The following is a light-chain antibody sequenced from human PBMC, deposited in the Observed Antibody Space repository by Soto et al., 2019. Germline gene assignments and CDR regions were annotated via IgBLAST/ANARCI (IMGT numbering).Light chain of an antibody. CDR1: QTVSRN. V-gene: IGKV3-20*01. Sequence: EVVSPPSKANLSWSPVEMSPLSFRASQTVSRNLAWYQQRPGQPKRLLIYDISNRATGVTARFSGSGSGTDFTLNISRLETEDFAVYYCQQYGSSTWTFGPGTQV. CDR2: DIS. J-gene: IGKJ1*01. CDR3: QQYGSSTWT.